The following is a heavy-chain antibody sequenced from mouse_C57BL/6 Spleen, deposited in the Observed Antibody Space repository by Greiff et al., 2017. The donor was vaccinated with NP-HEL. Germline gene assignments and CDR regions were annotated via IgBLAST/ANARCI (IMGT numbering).Heavy chain of an antibody. J-gene: IGHJ2*01. D-gene: IGHD2-3*01. CDR3: ARDDGYYEDFDY. V-gene: IGHV1-64*01. CDR1: GYTFTSYW. CDR2: IHPNSGST. Sequence: VQLQQPGAELVKPGASVKLSCKASGYTFTSYWMHWVKQRPGQGLEWIGMIHPNSGSTNYNEKFKSKATLTVDKSSSTAYMQLSSLTSEDSAVYYCARDDGYYEDFDYWGQGTTLTVSS.